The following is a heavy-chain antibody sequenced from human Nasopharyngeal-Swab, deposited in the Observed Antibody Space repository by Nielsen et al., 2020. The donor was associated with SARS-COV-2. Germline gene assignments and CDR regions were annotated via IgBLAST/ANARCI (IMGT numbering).Heavy chain of an antibody. CDR3: ARDAIDFWSGYSDVVDY. CDR1: GFTFSSYW. Sequence: GGSLRLTCAASGFTFSSYWMSWVRQAPGKGLEWVANIKQDGSEKYYVDSVKGRFTISRDNAKNSLYLQMNSLRAEDTAVYYCARDAIDFWSGYSDVVDYWGQGTLVTVSS. CDR2: IKQDGSEK. J-gene: IGHJ4*02. V-gene: IGHV3-7*01. D-gene: IGHD3-3*01.